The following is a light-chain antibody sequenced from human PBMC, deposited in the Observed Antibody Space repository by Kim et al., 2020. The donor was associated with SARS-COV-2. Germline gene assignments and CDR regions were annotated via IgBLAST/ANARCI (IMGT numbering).Light chain of an antibody. CDR1: QDISNY. CDR3: QQYYAYPLT. J-gene: IGKJ4*01. Sequence: DIQMTQSPSSLSASVGDRVTITCRASQDISNYLAWFQQRPGKAPKSLIYAASGLQSGVPSHFSGSGSGTDFTLTISSLQAEDFATYYCQQYYAYPLTFGGGTKLEI. V-gene: IGKV1-16*02. CDR2: AAS.